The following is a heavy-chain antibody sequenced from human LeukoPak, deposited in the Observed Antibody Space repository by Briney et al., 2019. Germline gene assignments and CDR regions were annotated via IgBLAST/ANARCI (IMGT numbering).Heavy chain of an antibody. CDR1: GYSISSGYY. V-gene: IGHV4-38-2*02. Sequence: SETLSLTCTVSGYSISSGYYWGWIRQPPGKGLEWIGNIYHSGRTYYNPSLKSRVTISVDTSKNQLSLRLSSVAAADTAVYYCARGGLLNDYVWGSYLHVWVQGTLVTVSS. CDR3: ARGGLLNDYVWGSYLHV. CDR2: IYHSGRT. D-gene: IGHD3-16*02. J-gene: IGHJ4*02.